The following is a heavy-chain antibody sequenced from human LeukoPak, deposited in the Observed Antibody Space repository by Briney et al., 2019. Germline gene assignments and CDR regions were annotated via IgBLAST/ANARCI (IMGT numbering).Heavy chain of an antibody. V-gene: IGHV3-21*01. CDR1: GFTVSSYR. Sequence: GGSLRLSCAASGFTVSSYRMDWVRQAPGKGLEWVSSISSSGDYIYYADSVKGRFTISRDNAKNSLYLQMNSLRAEDTAVYYCARGWYFGSGTYYYYYSMDVWGQGTTVTVSS. D-gene: IGHD3-10*01. CDR3: ARGWYFGSGTYYYYYSMDV. J-gene: IGHJ6*02. CDR2: ISSSGDYI.